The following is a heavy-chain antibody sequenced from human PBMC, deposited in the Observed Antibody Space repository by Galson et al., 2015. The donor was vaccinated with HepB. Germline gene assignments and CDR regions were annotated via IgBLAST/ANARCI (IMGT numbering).Heavy chain of an antibody. J-gene: IGHJ6*02. V-gene: IGHV1-24*01. CDR1: GYTLTELS. CDR2: FDPEDGET. D-gene: IGHD3-10*01. CDR3: ATLDGFGGRFGYYGMDV. Sequence: SVKVSCKVSGYTLTELSMHWVRQAPGKGLEWIGGFDPEDGETIYAQKFQGRVTMTEDTSTDTAYMELSSLRSEDTAVYYCATLDGFGGRFGYYGMDVWGQGTTVTVSS.